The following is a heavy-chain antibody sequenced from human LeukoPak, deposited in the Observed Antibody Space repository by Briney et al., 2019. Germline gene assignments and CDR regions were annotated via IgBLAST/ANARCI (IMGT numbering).Heavy chain of an antibody. CDR1: GVFIHSNTYS. V-gene: IGHV4-39*07. Sequence: SETLSLTCTVSGVFIHSNTYSWGWIRPPPGGGLEWIGTISYTGNTYYNSSLKSRVTMSVDTSKNQFSLKLSSVTAADTAVYYCARADYYGSGDFDYWGQGTLVTVSS. J-gene: IGHJ4*02. D-gene: IGHD3-10*01. CDR2: ISYTGNT. CDR3: ARADYYGSGDFDY.